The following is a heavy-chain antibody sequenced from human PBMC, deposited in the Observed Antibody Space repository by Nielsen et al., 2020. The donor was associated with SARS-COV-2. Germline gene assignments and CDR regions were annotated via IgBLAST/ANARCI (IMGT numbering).Heavy chain of an antibody. CDR2: IYYSGST. Sequence: SETLSLTCTVSGGSISSYYWSWIRQPPGKGLEWIGYIYYSGSTNYNPSLKSRVTISVDTSKNQFSLKLSSVTAADTAVYYCARDSLYGDYGVWGQGTLVTVSS. J-gene: IGHJ4*02. CDR3: ARDSLYGDYGV. D-gene: IGHD4-17*01. CDR1: GGSISSYY. V-gene: IGHV4-59*12.